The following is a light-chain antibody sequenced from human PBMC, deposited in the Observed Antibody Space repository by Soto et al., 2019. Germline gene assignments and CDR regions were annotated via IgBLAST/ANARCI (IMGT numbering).Light chain of an antibody. Sequence: EIVLPQSPGTLSLSPGESATLSCRASQSVSSSYLAWYKKTPGQAPRLLIYGASSRATGIPDRFSGSVSGTDFTLTISRLEPEELAVYYCQQRSNWPVTFGQGTRLEIK. V-gene: IGKV3D-20*02. CDR1: QSVSSSY. CDR3: QQRSNWPVT. J-gene: IGKJ5*01. CDR2: GAS.